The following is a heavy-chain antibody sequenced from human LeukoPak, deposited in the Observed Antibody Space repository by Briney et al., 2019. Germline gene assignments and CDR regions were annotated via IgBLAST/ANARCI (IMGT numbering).Heavy chain of an antibody. J-gene: IGHJ5*02. CDR2: INSDGSST. V-gene: IGHV3-74*01. D-gene: IGHD3-22*01. Sequence: GGSLRLSCAASGFTFSSYWMHWVRQAPGKGLVWVSRINSDGSSTSYADSVKGRFTISRDNAKNTLYLQMNSLRAEDTAVYYCARAYDSSGYWFDPWGQGTLVTVSS. CDR3: ARAYDSSGYWFDP. CDR1: GFTFSSYW.